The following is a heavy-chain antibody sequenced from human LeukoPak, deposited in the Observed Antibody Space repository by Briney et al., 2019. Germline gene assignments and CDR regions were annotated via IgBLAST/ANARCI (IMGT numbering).Heavy chain of an antibody. CDR3: AEDRSDTSNLYCFDY. D-gene: IGHD2-2*01. CDR2: ISDSGDDT. CDR1: GFTFSNYA. J-gene: IGHJ4*02. V-gene: IGHV3-23*01. Sequence: GGSLRLSCAASGFTFSNYAMTWVRQAPGKGLEWVSGISDSGDDTYYADSVKGRFTISRDNSKDTLYLQINSLRADDTAIYFCAEDRSDTSNLYCFDYWGQGALVTVSS.